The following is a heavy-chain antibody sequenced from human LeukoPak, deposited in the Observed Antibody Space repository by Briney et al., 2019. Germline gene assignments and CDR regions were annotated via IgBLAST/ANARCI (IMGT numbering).Heavy chain of an antibody. V-gene: IGHV1-24*01. CDR2: FDPEDGET. CDR1: GYTLTELS. J-gene: IGHJ3*02. D-gene: IGHD6-13*01. Sequence: GASVKVSCKVSGYTLTELSMHWVRQAPGKGLEWMGGFDPEDGETIYAQKFQGRVTMTEDTPTDTAYMELSSLRSEDTAVYYCAGYSSSWCHAFDIWGQGTMVTVSS. CDR3: AGYSSSWCHAFDI.